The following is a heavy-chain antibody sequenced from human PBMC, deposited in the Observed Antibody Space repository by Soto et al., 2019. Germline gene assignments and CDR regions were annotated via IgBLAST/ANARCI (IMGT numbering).Heavy chain of an antibody. D-gene: IGHD1-7*01. Sequence: EVQLVESGGGLVKPGGSLRLSCAASGFTFSSYSMNWVRQAPGKGLEWVSSISSSSSYIYYADSVKGRFIISRDNAKNSLYLQMNSLRAEDTAVYYCARDFGITGTGAIDYWGQGTLVTVSS. CDR3: ARDFGITGTGAIDY. CDR1: GFTFSSYS. CDR2: ISSSSSYI. V-gene: IGHV3-21*01. J-gene: IGHJ4*02.